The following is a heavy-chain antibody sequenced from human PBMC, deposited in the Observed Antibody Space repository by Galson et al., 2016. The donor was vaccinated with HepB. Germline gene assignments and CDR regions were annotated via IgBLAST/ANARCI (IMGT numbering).Heavy chain of an antibody. Sequence: SVKVSCKASGYRFTSYGFSWLRQAPGQGLEWMGWISASNGNTDYPQKFQGRVTMTTNPSTNTAYMEMRSLRSYDTAVYYCAGDDKSGSWSWFDPWGQGTLVTVSS. J-gene: IGHJ5*02. CDR1: GYRFTSYG. D-gene: IGHD6-13*01. CDR3: AGDDKSGSWSWFDP. V-gene: IGHV1-18*01. CDR2: ISASNGNT.